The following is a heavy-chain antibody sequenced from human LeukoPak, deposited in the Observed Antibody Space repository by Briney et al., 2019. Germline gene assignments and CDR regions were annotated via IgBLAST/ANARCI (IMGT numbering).Heavy chain of an antibody. Sequence: GGSLRLSCAASGFTFSSYWMSWVRQAPGKGLEWVANIKQDGSEKYYVDSVKGRFTISRDNAKNSLYLQMNSLRAEDTAVYYCAKGPIWSGYYCDYWGQGTLVAVSS. J-gene: IGHJ4*02. CDR3: AKGPIWSGYYCDY. V-gene: IGHV3-7*03. CDR1: GFTFSSYW. D-gene: IGHD3-3*01. CDR2: IKQDGSEK.